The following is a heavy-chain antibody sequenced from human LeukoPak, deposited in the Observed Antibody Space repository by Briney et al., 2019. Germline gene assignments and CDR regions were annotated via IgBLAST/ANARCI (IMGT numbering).Heavy chain of an antibody. D-gene: IGHD2-2*01. J-gene: IGHJ6*03. CDR1: GFTFSSYS. Sequence: PGGSLRLSCAASGFTFSSYSMNWVRQAPGKELEWVSYISSSSTIYYADSVKGRFTISRDNAKNSLYLQMNSLRAEDTAVYYCAREEARERYCSSTSCYLYYYYYMDVWGKGTMVTVS. V-gene: IGHV3-48*01. CDR3: AREEARERYCSSTSCYLYYYYYMDV. CDR2: ISSSSTI.